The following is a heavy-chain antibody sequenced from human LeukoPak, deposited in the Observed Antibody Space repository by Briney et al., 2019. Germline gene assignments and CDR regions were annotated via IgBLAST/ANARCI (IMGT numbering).Heavy chain of an antibody. Sequence: GSLRLSCATSGFTFRSHAMHWVRQSPGKGLEWVAQIWYDGSNKYYADSVKGRFTISRDNSKNTLYLQMNSLRAEDTAVYYCARWAYDSSGYYETYYFDYWGQGTLVTVSS. J-gene: IGHJ4*02. CDR1: GFTFRSHA. V-gene: IGHV3-33*01. CDR2: IWYDGSNK. CDR3: ARWAYDSSGYYETYYFDY. D-gene: IGHD3-22*01.